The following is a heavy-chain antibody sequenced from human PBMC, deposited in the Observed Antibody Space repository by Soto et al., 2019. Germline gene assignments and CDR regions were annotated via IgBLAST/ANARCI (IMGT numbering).Heavy chain of an antibody. CDR3: ARRDWSGSTSHFYFDY. D-gene: IGHD3-9*01. V-gene: IGHV4-4*02. Sequence: QPPGKGLEWIGEIYHSGSTYYKPSLKSRVAMSVDTSKNQFSLKLTSATAADTAVYYCARRDWSGSTSHFYFDYWGQGVLVTVSS. J-gene: IGHJ4*02. CDR2: IYHSGST.